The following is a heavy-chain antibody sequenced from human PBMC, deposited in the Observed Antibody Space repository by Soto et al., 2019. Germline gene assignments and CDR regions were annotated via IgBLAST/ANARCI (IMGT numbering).Heavy chain of an antibody. D-gene: IGHD3-22*01. CDR2: IYYSGST. Sequence: SETLSLTCTVCCGSISSYYWSWIRQPPGKGLEWIGYIYYSGSTNYNPSLKSRVTISVDTSKNQFSLKLSSVTAADTAVYYWAREYYYDSSGYYYAWFDPWGQGTLVTVSS. CDR3: AREYYYDSSGYYYAWFDP. V-gene: IGHV4-59*01. CDR1: CGSISSYY. J-gene: IGHJ5*02.